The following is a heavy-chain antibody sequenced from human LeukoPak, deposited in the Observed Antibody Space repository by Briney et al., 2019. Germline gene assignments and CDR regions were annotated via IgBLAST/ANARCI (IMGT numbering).Heavy chain of an antibody. CDR2: LNHSGGT. CDR3: ARGPLDTAVATYYFDY. V-gene: IGHV4-34*01. D-gene: IGHD5-18*01. CDR1: GGSFSGYY. Sequence: SETLSLTCAVYGGSFSGYYWSWRRQPPGKGLEWIGELNHSGGTNYNPSLKSRVTISLDTSKDQFSLKLSSVTAADTAVYYCARGPLDTAVATYYFDYWAQGTLVTVSS. J-gene: IGHJ4*02.